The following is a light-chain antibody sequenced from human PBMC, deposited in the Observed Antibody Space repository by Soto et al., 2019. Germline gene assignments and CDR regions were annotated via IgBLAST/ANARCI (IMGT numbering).Light chain of an antibody. Sequence: QSALTQPASVSGSPGQSITISCTGTSSDVGAYNLVSWYQHHPDKAPKLMISEVSNRPSGVSDRFSGSKSGNTASLTISGLQAEDGADYYCASLTTTNFVFGTGTKVTVL. J-gene: IGLJ1*01. CDR1: SSDVGAYNL. CDR2: EVS. V-gene: IGLV2-14*01. CDR3: ASLTTTNFV.